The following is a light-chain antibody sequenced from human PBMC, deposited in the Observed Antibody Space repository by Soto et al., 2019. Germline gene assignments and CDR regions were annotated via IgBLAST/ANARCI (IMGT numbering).Light chain of an antibody. CDR3: AIWDDSVDGWV. CDR1: NVGNKA. CDR2: YDD. Sequence: QSVLTQPPSVSEAPGQRVTISCSGSNVGNKAVNWYQQLPGKAPKLLLYYDDMLSSGVSDRFSGSKSGTSASLAISGLQNDDDGDYYCAIWDDSVDGWVFGGGTRSPS. V-gene: IGLV1-36*01. J-gene: IGLJ3*02.